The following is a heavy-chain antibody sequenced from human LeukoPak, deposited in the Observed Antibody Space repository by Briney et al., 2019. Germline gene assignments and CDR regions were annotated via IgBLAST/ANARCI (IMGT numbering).Heavy chain of an antibody. J-gene: IGHJ3*02. D-gene: IGHD1-1*01. CDR1: GYTLTELS. Sequence: ASVKVSCKVSGYTLTELSMRWVRQAPGKGLEWMGGFDPEDGETIYAQKFQGRVTMTEDTSTDTAYMELSSLRSEDTAVYYCATDHRYPLPNSDAFDIWGQGTMVTVSS. CDR2: FDPEDGET. CDR3: ATDHRYPLPNSDAFDI. V-gene: IGHV1-24*01.